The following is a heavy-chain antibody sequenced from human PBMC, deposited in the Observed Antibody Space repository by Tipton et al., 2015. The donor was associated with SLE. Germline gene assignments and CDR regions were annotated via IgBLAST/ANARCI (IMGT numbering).Heavy chain of an antibody. CDR2: IYFGGSA. CDR3: ARGDDSIWGSYRHPLL. CDR1: GDSISGYY. Sequence: TLSLTCTVSGDSISGYYWNWIRQPPGKGLEWIWSIYFGGSAYHSPSLRSRVSVSLDTSKNQFSLTLYSVTAADTAVYYCARGDDSIWGSYRHPLLWGQGILVTVSS. D-gene: IGHD3-16*02. V-gene: IGHV4-59*12. J-gene: IGHJ1*01.